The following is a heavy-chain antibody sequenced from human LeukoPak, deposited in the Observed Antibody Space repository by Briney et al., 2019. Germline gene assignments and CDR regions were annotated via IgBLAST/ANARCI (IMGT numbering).Heavy chain of an antibody. CDR1: GFTFNNYG. Sequence: GGSLRLSCAASGFTFNNYGMNWVRQAPGKGLEWVTAISASGGNTYYADSVKGRFTISRDNAKNSLYLQMNSLRAEDTALYYCARGAFYSSGWYENYWGQGALVTVSS. J-gene: IGHJ4*02. V-gene: IGHV3-23*01. CDR3: ARGAFYSSGWYENY. CDR2: ISASGGNT. D-gene: IGHD6-19*01.